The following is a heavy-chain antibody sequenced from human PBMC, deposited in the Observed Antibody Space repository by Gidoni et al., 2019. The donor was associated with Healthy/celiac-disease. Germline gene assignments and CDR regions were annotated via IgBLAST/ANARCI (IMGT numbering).Heavy chain of an antibody. J-gene: IGHJ3*02. D-gene: IGHD6-13*01. CDR2: ISGRGGST. CDR1: GFTFSSYA. V-gene: IGHV3-23*01. Sequence: EVQLLASGGGLVQPGGSLSLFCAASGFTFSSYAMSWVRQAPGKGLEWVSAISGRGGSTYYADSVKGRFTISRDNSKNTLYLQMNSLRAEDTAVYYCARDIAAASYAFDIWGQGTMVTVSS. CDR3: ARDIAAASYAFDI.